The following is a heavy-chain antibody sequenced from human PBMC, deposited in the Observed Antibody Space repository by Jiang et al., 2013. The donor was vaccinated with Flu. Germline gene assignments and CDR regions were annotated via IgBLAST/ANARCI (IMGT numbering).Heavy chain of an antibody. D-gene: IGHD2-15*01. Sequence: VQLVESGGGLVQPGRSLRLSCAASGFTFDDYAMHWVRQAPGKGLEWVSGISWNSGSIGYADSVKGRFTISRDNAKNSLYLQMNSLRAEDTALYYCVKVGGGGSHFDYWGQGTLVTVSS. CDR2: ISWNSGSI. V-gene: IGHV3-9*01. CDR3: VKVGGGGSHFDY. J-gene: IGHJ4*02. CDR1: GFTFDDYA.